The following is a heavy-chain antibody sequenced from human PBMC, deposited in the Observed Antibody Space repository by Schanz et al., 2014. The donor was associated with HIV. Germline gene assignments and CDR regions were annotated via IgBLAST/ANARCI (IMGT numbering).Heavy chain of an antibody. J-gene: IGHJ4*02. CDR1: GFTFSSYW. V-gene: IGHV3-21*04. Sequence: EVDMSESGGGLVQPGGSLRLSCAASGFTFSSYWMHWVRQTPGKGLVWVSSISSSSDFSYYADAVKGRFTISRDSSKNTLFLQMNSLRAEDTAVYYCARGLGYWGQGTLVTVSS. CDR2: ISSSSDFS. CDR3: ARGLGY.